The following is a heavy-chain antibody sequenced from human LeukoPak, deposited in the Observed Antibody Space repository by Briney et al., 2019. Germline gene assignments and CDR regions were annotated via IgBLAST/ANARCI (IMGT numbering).Heavy chain of an antibody. CDR3: ARAGQGKTFEY. CDR1: GGSFSGYY. CDR2: INHSGST. D-gene: IGHD3-10*01. J-gene: IGHJ4*02. Sequence: SETLSLTCAVYGGSFSGYYWSWIRQPPGKGLEWIGEINHSGSTNYNPSLKSRVTISVDTSKNQFSLKLSSVTAADTAVYYCARAGQGKTFEYWGQGTLVTVSS. V-gene: IGHV4-34*01.